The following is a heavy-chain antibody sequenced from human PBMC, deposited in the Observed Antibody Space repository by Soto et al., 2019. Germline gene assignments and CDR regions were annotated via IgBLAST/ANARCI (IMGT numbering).Heavy chain of an antibody. V-gene: IGHV5-51*01. J-gene: IGHJ3*02. CDR2: IYPGDSDT. CDR3: ARQPSPYAGDI. Sequence: PGESLKISCEGSGYSFRNYWIGWVRQVPGTGLEWVGIIYPGDSDTIYSPSFQGQVTISADKSISTAYLQWSSLKASDTAMYYCARQPSPYAGDIWGQGTMVTVSS. D-gene: IGHD4-17*01. CDR1: GYSFRNYW.